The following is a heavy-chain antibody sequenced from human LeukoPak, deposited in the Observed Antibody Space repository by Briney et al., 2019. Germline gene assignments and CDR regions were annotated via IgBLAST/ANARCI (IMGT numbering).Heavy chain of an antibody. D-gene: IGHD3-3*01. CDR3: ARGRPHDFWSGYLDY. CDR1: GFTFSSYA. J-gene: IGHJ4*02. V-gene: IGHV3-23*01. CDR2: ISGSGGST. Sequence: GGSLRLSCAASGFTFSSYAMSWVRQAPGKGLEWVSAISGSGGSTYYADSVKGRFTISRDNAKNSLYLQMNSLRAEDTAVYYCARGRPHDFWSGYLDYWGQGTLVTVSS.